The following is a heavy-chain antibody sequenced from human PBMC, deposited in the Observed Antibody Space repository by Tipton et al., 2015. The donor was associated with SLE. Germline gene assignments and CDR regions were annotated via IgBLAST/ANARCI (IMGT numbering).Heavy chain of an antibody. D-gene: IGHD3-3*01. V-gene: IGHV4-61*09. CDR2: IYTTGDT. Sequence: TLSLTCTVSGGSINSGDYFWTWIRQPAGKGLEWIGHIYTTGDTNYNPSLKSRVTIALDTSKKQFSLKLTSVTAADTAVYFCARESLGLRFLEWQQYIDYYGMDVWGQGTTVTVS. CDR1: GGSINSGDYF. J-gene: IGHJ6*02. CDR3: ARESLGLRFLEWQQYIDYYGMDV.